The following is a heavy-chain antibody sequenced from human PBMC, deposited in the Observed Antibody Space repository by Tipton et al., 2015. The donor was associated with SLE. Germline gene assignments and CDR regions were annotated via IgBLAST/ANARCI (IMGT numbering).Heavy chain of an antibody. CDR1: GGSISSYY. V-gene: IGHV4-59*01. J-gene: IGHJ6*02. CDR2: IYYSGST. CDR3: ARGISLGYCSSTSCSPYYYYGMDV. Sequence: TLSLTCTVSGGSISSYYWSWIRQPPGKGLEWIGYIYYSGSTNYNPSLKSRVTISVDTSKNQFSLKLSSVAAADTAVYYCARGISLGYCSSTSCSPYYYYGMDVWGQGTTVTVSS. D-gene: IGHD2-2*01.